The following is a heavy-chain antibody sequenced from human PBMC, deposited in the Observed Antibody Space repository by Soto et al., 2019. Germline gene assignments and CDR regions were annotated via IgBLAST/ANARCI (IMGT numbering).Heavy chain of an antibody. CDR3: ARRWYCSSTSCWIDYNWFDP. D-gene: IGHD2-2*01. Sequence: PSETLSLTCAVYGGSFSGYYWSWIRQPPGKGLEWIGEINHSGSTNYNPSLKSRVTISVDTSKNQFSLKLSSVTAADTAVYYCARRWYCSSTSCWIDYNWFDPWGQGTLVTVSS. V-gene: IGHV4-34*01. CDR2: INHSGST. J-gene: IGHJ5*02. CDR1: GGSFSGYY.